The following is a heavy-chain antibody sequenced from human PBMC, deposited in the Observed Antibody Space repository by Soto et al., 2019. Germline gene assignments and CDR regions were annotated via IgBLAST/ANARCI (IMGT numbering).Heavy chain of an antibody. D-gene: IGHD3-10*01. CDR2: IIPILGIA. J-gene: IGHJ6*02. Sequence: QVQLVQSGAEVKKPGSSVKVSCKASGGTFSSYTISWVRQAPGQGLEWMGRIIPILGIANYAQKFQGRVTITADKSTSTAYMELSSRRSGDTAVDYCARDHGPSMVRGVYYGMDVWGQGTTVTVSS. V-gene: IGHV1-69*08. CDR3: ARDHGPSMVRGVYYGMDV. CDR1: GGTFSSYT.